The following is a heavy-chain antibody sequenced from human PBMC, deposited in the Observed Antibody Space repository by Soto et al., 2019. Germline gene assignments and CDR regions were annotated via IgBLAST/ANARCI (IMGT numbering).Heavy chain of an antibody. D-gene: IGHD3-9*01. CDR2: IYYSGST. V-gene: IGHV4-39*01. CDR3: ARRPYYDILTGLDYGMDV. Sequence: PSETLSLTCTVSGGSISSSSYYWGWIRQPPGKGLEWIWSIYYSGSTYYNPSLKSRVTISVDTSKNHFSLKLSSVTAADTAVYYCARRPYYDILTGLDYGMDVWGQGTTVTVS. J-gene: IGHJ6*02. CDR1: GGSISSSSYY.